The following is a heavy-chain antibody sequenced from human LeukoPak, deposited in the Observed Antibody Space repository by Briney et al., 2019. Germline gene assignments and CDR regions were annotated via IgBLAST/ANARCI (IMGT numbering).Heavy chain of an antibody. J-gene: IGHJ4*02. V-gene: IGHV3-21*01. D-gene: IGHD4-17*01. CDR3: ARDSRGPYGDYIYVY. Sequence: LRLSCAASGFTFSSYSMNWVRQAPGKGLEWVSSISSSSSYIYYADSVKGRFTISRDNAKNSLYLQMNSLRAEDTAVYYCARDSRGPYGDYIYVYWGQGTLVTVSS. CDR1: GFTFSSYS. CDR2: ISSSSSYI.